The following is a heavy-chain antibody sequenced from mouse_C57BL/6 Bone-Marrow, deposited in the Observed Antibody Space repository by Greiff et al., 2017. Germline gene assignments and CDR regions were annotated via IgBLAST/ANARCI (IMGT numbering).Heavy chain of an antibody. CDR1: GFTFSSYG. J-gene: IGHJ3*01. D-gene: IGHD1-1*01. CDR3: ARQGEVITTVVAPFAY. CDR2: ISSGGSYS. V-gene: IGHV5-6*01. Sequence: EVQRVESGGDLVKPGGSLKLSCAASGFTFSSYGMSFVRQTPDKRLACVATISSGGSYSYYPDSVKGRFTISRDNAKNTLYLQMSSLKSEDTAMYYCARQGEVITTVVAPFAYWGQGTLVTVSA.